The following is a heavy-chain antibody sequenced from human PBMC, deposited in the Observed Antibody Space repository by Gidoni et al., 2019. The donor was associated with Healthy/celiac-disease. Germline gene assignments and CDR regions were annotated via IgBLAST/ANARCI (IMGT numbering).Heavy chain of an antibody. D-gene: IGHD3-3*01. J-gene: IGHJ4*02. Sequence: VSGGSISSGGYYWSWIRQPAGKGLEWIGRIYTSGSTNYSPSLKSRITIAVDTSKNQFSLKLSAVTAADTAVYYCAREALLRYYFDYWGQGTLVTVSS. V-gene: IGHV4-61*02. CDR2: IYTSGST. CDR1: GGSISSGGYY. CDR3: AREALLRYYFDY.